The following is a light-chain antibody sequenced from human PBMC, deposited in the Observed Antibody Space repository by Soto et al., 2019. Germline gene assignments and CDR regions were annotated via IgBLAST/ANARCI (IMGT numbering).Light chain of an antibody. CDR2: DAS. V-gene: IGKV1-13*02. J-gene: IGKJ2*01. CDR1: QAITNY. Sequence: AIHLTQSPSSLSASVGDRVTITCRASQAITNYLAWYQQRPGKPPKVLIYDASALISGVPSRFSGSGSGTDFTLTISSLQPEDFATYYCQQFIAYPHTFGQGTNLEV. CDR3: QQFIAYPHT.